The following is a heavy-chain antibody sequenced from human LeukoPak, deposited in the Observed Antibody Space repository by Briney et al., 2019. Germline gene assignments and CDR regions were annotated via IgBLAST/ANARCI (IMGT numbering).Heavy chain of an antibody. D-gene: IGHD5/OR15-5a*01. CDR1: GDSISSSSYY. CDR2: IFGGST. CDR3: ARGHTESVYDYGNWFNP. J-gene: IGHJ5*02. V-gene: IGHV4-39*07. Sequence: SETLSLTCIVSGDSISSSSYYWGWVRQPPGKGLEWIGSIFGGSTYYNPSLKSRVTISLNTSKNQFSLKVNSLTAADTAVYYCARGHTESVYDYGNWFNPWGQGTLVTVSS.